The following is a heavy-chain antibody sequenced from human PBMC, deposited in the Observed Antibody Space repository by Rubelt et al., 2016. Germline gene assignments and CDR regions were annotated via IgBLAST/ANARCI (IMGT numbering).Heavy chain of an antibody. CDR2: IWSDGSNK. Sequence: YGMHWVRQAPGKGLEWVAVIWSDGSNKYYADSVKGRFTISRDNSKNTLYLQMNSLRAEDTAVYYCARDGEQIAALLDYWGQGTLVTVSS. CDR1: YG. CDR3: ARDGEQIAALLDY. D-gene: IGHD6-6*01. V-gene: IGHV3-33*01. J-gene: IGHJ4*02.